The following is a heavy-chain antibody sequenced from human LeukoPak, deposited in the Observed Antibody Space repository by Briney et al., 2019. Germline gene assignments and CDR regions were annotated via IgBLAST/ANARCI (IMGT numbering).Heavy chain of an antibody. J-gene: IGHJ4*02. CDR3: AKEGKKRGYNYGDDVDY. CDR1: GFTFSSYI. Sequence: GGSLRLSCAASGFTFSSYIMNWVRQAPGKGLEGVSAICGNDCSTYYADAVKSRFTMSRDNPKTTLDLQMNSQRAEDTATYHCAKEGKKRGYNYGDDVDYWGQGTLVTVSS. CDR2: ICGNDCST. D-gene: IGHD5-18*01. V-gene: IGHV3-23*01.